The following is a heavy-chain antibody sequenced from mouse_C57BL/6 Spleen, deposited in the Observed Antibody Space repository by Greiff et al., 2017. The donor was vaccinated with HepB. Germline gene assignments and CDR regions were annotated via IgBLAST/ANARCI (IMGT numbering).Heavy chain of an antibody. D-gene: IGHD1-1*01. V-gene: IGHV14-3*01. CDR1: GFNIKNTY. Sequence: EVKLLESVAELVRPGASVKLSCTASGFNIKNTYMHWVKQRPEQGLEWIGRIDPANGNTKYAPKFQGKATITADTSSNTAYLQLSSLTSEDTAIYYCDTTVVATPYFDYWGQGTTLTVSS. J-gene: IGHJ2*01. CDR3: DTTVVATPYFDY. CDR2: IDPANGNT.